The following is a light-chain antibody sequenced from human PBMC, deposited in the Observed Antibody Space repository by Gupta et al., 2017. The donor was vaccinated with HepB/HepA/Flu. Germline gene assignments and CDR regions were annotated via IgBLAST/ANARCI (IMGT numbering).Light chain of an antibody. J-gene: IGKJ3*01. Sequence: DIVMTQSPDSLAVSLGERATINCKSSQSVLYSSNNKNYLAWYQQKPGQPPQLLIYWASTRESGVPDRFSGSGSGTDFTLTISSLHAEDVAVYYCQQYYSTPPTFGPGTKVDIK. V-gene: IGKV4-1*01. CDR2: WAS. CDR3: QQYYSTPPT. CDR1: QSVLYSSNNKNY.